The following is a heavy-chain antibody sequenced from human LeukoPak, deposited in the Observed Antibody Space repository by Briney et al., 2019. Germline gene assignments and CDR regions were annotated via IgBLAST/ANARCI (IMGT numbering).Heavy chain of an antibody. V-gene: IGHV3-23*01. CDR3: AKDLVARGRFAVAGTLSRYYDS. CDR2: ISGTGEET. Sequence: GGSLRLSCVASGFNFSNFAMTWVRQAPGQGLQWVSGISGTGEETYYADSVKGRITISRDNSKNTVYLQMNSRRAEDTAIYYCAKDLVARGRFAVAGTLSRYYDSWGQGTLVTVS. CDR1: GFNFSNFA. D-gene: IGHD6-13*01. J-gene: IGHJ4*02.